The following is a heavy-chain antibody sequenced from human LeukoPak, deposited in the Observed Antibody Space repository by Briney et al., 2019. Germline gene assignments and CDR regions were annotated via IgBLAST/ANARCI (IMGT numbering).Heavy chain of an antibody. V-gene: IGHV3-23*01. D-gene: IGHD3-3*01. J-gene: IGHJ6*03. Sequence: PGGSLRLSCAASGFTFRSYAMSWVRLAPGKGLEWVSAISGSSGTTHYADSVKGRFTISRDNSKNTLYLQMNSLRAEDTALYYCAKQDNAIGVAHYYYYMDVWGKGTTVTVSS. CDR1: GFTFRSYA. CDR2: ISGSSGTT. CDR3: AKQDNAIGVAHYYYYMDV.